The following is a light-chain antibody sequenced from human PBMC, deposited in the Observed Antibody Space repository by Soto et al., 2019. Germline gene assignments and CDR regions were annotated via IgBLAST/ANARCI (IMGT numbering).Light chain of an antibody. Sequence: QSALTQPASVSGSPGQSITISCTGTSSDVGGYNYVSWYQQHPGKAPKLMIYDVSNRHSGVSNRFSGSKSGNTASLTLSGLQAEDEADYYCSSYTSSSTLVVFGGGTKLTVL. V-gene: IGLV2-14*01. J-gene: IGLJ2*01. CDR2: DVS. CDR1: SSDVGGYNY. CDR3: SSYTSSSTLVV.